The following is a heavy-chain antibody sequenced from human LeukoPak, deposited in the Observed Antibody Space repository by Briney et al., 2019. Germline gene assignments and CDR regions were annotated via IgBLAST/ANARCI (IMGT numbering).Heavy chain of an antibody. V-gene: IGHV3-23*01. Sequence: GGSLRLSCAASGFTFSSYAMSWVRQAPGQGLEWVSTISGSGGSTHYADSVKGRFTISRDNPKNTLYLQMNSLRAEDTAVYYCAKDQFPAVAGTIGYFGSWGQGTLVTVSS. CDR3: AKDQFPAVAGTIGYFGS. J-gene: IGHJ4*02. D-gene: IGHD6-19*01. CDR1: GFTFSSYA. CDR2: ISGSGGST.